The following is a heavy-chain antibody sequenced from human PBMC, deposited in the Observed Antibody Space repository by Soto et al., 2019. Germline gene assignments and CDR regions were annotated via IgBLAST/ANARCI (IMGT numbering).Heavy chain of an antibody. CDR2: IYYSGST. V-gene: IGHV4-30-4*01. CDR1: GGSISSGDYY. J-gene: IGHJ4*02. CDR3: ARVPRRSLDSSGYFY. Sequence: SETLSLTCTVSGGSISSGDYYWSWIRQPPGKGLEWIGYIYYSGSTYYNPSLKSRVTISVDTSKNQFTLKLSSVTAADTAVYYCARVPRRSLDSSGYFYWGQGTLVTVSS. D-gene: IGHD3-22*01.